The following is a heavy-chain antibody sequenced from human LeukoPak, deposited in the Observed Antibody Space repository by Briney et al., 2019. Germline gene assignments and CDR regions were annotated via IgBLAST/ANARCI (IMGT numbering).Heavy chain of an antibody. J-gene: IGHJ4*02. V-gene: IGHV4-39*07. Sequence: SETLSLTCTVSGGSISSSSYYWGWIRQPPGKGLEWIGSIYYSGNTYYNPSLKSRVTISVDTSKNQFSLKLSSVTAADTAVYYCARSQDVLLWFGEPSFDYWGQETLVTVSS. CDR3: ARSQDVLLWFGEPSFDY. D-gene: IGHD3-10*01. CDR2: IYYSGNT. CDR1: GGSISSSSYY.